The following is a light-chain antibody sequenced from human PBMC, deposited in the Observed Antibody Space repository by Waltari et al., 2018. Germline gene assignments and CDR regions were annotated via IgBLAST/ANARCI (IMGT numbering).Light chain of an antibody. CDR3: HHYYIPPLT. Sequence: DIFLTQSPDSLAVSLGYRATLHCKSIQSVFSSSNSKTSLAWYQHNTGQPPKLLIYWASVRASGVPDRFSGSGSGTDFTLTISSLQAEDVAVYYCHHYYIPPLTFGQGTRLEI. J-gene: IGKJ5*01. CDR1: QSVFSSSNSKTS. CDR2: WAS. V-gene: IGKV4-1*01.